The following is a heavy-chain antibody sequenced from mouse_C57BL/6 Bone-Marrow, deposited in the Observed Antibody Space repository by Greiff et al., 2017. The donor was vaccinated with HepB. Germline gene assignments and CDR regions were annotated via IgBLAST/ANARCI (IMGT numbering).Heavy chain of an antibody. CDR2: ISYDGSN. J-gene: IGHJ4*01. CDR3: ARARYAMDY. V-gene: IGHV3-6*01. Sequence: DVQLQESGPGLVKPSQSLSLTCSVTGYSITSGYYWNWIRQFPGNKLEWMGYISYDGSNNYNPSLKNRISITRDTSKNQFFLKLNSVTTEDTATYYCARARYAMDYWGQGTSVTVSS. CDR1: GYSITSGYY.